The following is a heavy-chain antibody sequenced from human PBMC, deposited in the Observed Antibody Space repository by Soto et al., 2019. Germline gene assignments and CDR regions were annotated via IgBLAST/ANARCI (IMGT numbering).Heavy chain of an antibody. CDR1: GFTLSNAW. CDR3: TTASRIAARREIDY. D-gene: IGHD6-6*01. J-gene: IGHJ4*02. V-gene: IGHV3-15*01. Sequence: PGGSLTLSCAASGFTLSNAWMSWVRQAPGKGLEWDGRIKSKTDGGTTDYAAPVKRRFTISRDDSKNTLYLQMNSLKTEDTAVYYCTTASRIAARREIDYWGQGTLVTVSS. CDR2: IKSKTDGGTT.